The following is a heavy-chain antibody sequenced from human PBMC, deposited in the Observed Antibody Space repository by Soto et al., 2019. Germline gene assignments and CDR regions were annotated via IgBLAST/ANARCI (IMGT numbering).Heavy chain of an antibody. CDR3: AKETYYDFWSGYPDFNWFAP. V-gene: IGHV3-23*01. Sequence: GGSLRLSCAASGFTFSSYAMSWVRQAPGKGLEWVSAISGSGGSTYYADSVKGRFTISRDNSKNTLYLQMNSLRAEDTAVYYCAKETYYDFWSGYPDFNWFAPWGQGTLVTVS. D-gene: IGHD3-3*01. CDR1: GFTFSSYA. CDR2: ISGSGGST. J-gene: IGHJ5*02.